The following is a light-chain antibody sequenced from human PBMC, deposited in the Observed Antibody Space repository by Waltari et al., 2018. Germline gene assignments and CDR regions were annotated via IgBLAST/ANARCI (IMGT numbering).Light chain of an antibody. CDR1: NIGMKR. Sequence: SYVLTQPPAVSVAPGQTASIPCGGNNIGMKRANWYQQKPGQAPVLLVSDDSDRPSGIPERISGSNSGNTATLTISRVEAGDEADYYCQVWDTGSDQYVFATGTKVTVL. V-gene: IGLV3-21*02. CDR2: DDS. J-gene: IGLJ1*01. CDR3: QVWDTGSDQYV.